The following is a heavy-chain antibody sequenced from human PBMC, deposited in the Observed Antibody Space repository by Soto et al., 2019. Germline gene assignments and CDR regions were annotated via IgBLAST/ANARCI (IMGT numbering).Heavy chain of an antibody. V-gene: IGHV5-51*01. CDR3: ARLERYYDFWSGHQYYFDY. J-gene: IGHJ4*02. D-gene: IGHD3-3*01. CDR1: DFSFTSFW. CDR2: IYPGDSDT. Sequence: GESLKISCKASDFSFTSFWIGWVRQMPGQGLEWMGIIYPGDSDTRYSPSFQGQVTISADKSISTAYLQWSSLKASDTAMYYCARLERYYDFWSGHQYYFDYWGQGTLVTVSS.